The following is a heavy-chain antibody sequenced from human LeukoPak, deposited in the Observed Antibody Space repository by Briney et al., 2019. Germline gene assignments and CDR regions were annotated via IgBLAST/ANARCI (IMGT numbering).Heavy chain of an antibody. D-gene: IGHD5-24*01. Sequence: ASVKVSCKPSGGTFSSYGVSWVRQAPGQGLEWMGGIIPIFRATNYAQRFRGRVTITADESTSTAYMELSSLRSEDTAVYYCARSQRAGYNVYYFGSWGQGTLVTVSS. CDR2: IIPIFRAT. CDR1: GGTFSSYG. CDR3: ARSQRAGYNVYYFGS. J-gene: IGHJ4*02. V-gene: IGHV1-69*13.